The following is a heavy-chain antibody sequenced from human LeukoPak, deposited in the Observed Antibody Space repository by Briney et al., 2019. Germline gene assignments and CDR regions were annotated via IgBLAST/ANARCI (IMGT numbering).Heavy chain of an antibody. Sequence: GGSLRLSCAASGFTFSSYAMHWVRQDPGKGLEWVAVISYDGSNKYYADSVKGRFTISRDNSKNTLYLQMNSLRAEDTAVYYCARDQSSSWSIYYYYYGMDVWGQGTTVTVSS. J-gene: IGHJ6*02. CDR3: ARDQSSSWSIYYYYYGMDV. V-gene: IGHV3-30-3*01. CDR1: GFTFSSYA. CDR2: ISYDGSNK. D-gene: IGHD6-13*01.